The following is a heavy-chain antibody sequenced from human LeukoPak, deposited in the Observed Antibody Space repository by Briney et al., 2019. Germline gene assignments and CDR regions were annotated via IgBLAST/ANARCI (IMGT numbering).Heavy chain of an antibody. D-gene: IGHD3-10*01. Sequence: PGGSLRLSCAASGFTFSSYGIHWVRQAPGKGLEWVANIKQDASETHYVDSLKGRFTISRDNAENSVYLQMNNLRVEDTAIYFCARGWDAGSSLWGQGTLVTVSS. CDR1: GFTFSSYG. CDR3: ARGWDAGSSL. J-gene: IGHJ4*02. CDR2: IKQDASET. V-gene: IGHV3-7*01.